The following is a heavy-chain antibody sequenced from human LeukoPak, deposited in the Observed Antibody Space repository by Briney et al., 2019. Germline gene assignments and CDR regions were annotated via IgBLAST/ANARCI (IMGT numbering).Heavy chain of an antibody. V-gene: IGHV4-30-2*01. CDR1: GGSINSGPYS. Sequence: SQTLSFTCAVSGGSINSGPYSWSWVRQPPGKGLEWIGYISHGGSTYYNPSLKSRVTISVGRPKNQFFLRLTSVTAADTAVYFCAGVKWGNFDSWGQGTRVTVSS. D-gene: IGHD7-27*01. CDR3: AGVKWGNFDS. J-gene: IGHJ4*02. CDR2: ISHGGST.